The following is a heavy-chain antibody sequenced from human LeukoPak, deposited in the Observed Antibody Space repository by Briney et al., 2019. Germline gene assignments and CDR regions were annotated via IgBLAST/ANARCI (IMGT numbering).Heavy chain of an antibody. CDR1: GGSISSYH. D-gene: IGHD1-1*01. CDR2: LYYSGST. J-gene: IGHJ6*02. V-gene: IGHV4-59*01. CDR3: AGSKLERGYYYGLDV. Sequence: SETLSLTCSVSGGSISSYHWSWIRQPPGKGLEWIGYLYYSGSTNYNPSLKSRVTISVDTSKNRISLKPSSVTAADTATYYCAGSKLERGYYYGLDVWGQGTTVTVS.